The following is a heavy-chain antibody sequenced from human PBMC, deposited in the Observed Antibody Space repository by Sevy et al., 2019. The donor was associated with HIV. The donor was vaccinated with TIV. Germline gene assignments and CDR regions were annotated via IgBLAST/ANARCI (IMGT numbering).Heavy chain of an antibody. D-gene: IGHD7-27*01. CDR3: ARIWGHKGGYFDP. CDR2: IYYSGSA. Sequence: SETLSLTCTVSGASISTNYWSWIRQAPGKGLEWIGSIYYSGSANYNPSLQSRVIISVDLSKDQVSLRLSSVTAADTAVYYCARIWGHKGGYFDPWGQGTLVTVSS. J-gene: IGHJ4*02. CDR1: GASISTNY. V-gene: IGHV4-59*08.